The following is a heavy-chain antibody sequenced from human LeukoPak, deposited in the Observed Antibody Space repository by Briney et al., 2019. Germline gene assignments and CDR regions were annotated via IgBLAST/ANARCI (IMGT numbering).Heavy chain of an antibody. Sequence: KTSETLSLTCTVSGGSISSSSYYWGWIRQPPGKGLEWIGSIYYSGSTYYNPSLKSRVTISVDTSKNQFSLKLSSVTAADTAVYYCARLPYDSSGYYYLGAFDIWGQGTMVTVSS. CDR2: IYYSGST. V-gene: IGHV4-39*01. D-gene: IGHD3-22*01. CDR1: GGSISSSSYY. CDR3: ARLPYDSSGYYYLGAFDI. J-gene: IGHJ3*02.